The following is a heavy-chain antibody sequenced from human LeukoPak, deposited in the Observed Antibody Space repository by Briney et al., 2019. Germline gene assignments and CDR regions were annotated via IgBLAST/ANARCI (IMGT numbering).Heavy chain of an antibody. J-gene: IGHJ4*02. CDR2: INSDGSST. D-gene: IGHD2-2*01. CDR3: ATDVPAVTIFGY. Sequence: GGSLTLSCAASGLTFSTYWMHWVRQAPGTGLVWVSLINSDGSSTNYADSVKGRFTISRDNAKNTLYLQMNSLRAEDTAVYYCATDVPAVTIFGYWGQGTLVTVSS. V-gene: IGHV3-74*01. CDR1: GLTFSTYW.